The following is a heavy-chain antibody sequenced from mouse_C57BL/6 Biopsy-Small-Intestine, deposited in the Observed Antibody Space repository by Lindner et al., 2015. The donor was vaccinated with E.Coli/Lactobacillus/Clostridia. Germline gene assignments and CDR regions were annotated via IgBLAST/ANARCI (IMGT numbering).Heavy chain of an antibody. V-gene: IGHV1-26*01. CDR3: ARGREFSPTGY. D-gene: IGHD6-1*01. Sequence: VQLQESGPELVKPGASVKISCQASGYTFTDYFMNWVKQSRGKSLEWIGDIDPNNGGTHFNQKFRGKATLTVDKSSRTAYMELRSLTSEDSAVYYCARGREFSPTGYWGQGTTLTVSS. CDR2: IDPNNGGT. CDR1: GYTFTDYF. J-gene: IGHJ2*01.